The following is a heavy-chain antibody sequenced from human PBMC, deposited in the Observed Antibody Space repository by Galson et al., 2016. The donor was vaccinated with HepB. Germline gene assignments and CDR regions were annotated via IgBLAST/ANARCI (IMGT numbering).Heavy chain of an antibody. J-gene: IGHJ4*02. CDR2: IRQDGSQK. V-gene: IGHV3-7*01. Sequence: SLRLSCAASGFKFDIYWMSWVRQAPGKGLEWVADIRQDGSQKYNVDSVKGRFTISRDNAKNSLYLQMNSLRAEDTAVYYCARDASSTGYFGGTTDDYWGQGTLVTVSS. D-gene: IGHD3-22*01. CDR3: ARDASSTGYFGGTTDDY. CDR1: GFKFDIYW.